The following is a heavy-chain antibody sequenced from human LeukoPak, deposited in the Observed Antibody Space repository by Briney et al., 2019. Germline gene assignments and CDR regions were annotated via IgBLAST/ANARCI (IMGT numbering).Heavy chain of an antibody. D-gene: IGHD3-22*01. CDR2: IYHSGST. J-gene: IGHJ4*02. V-gene: IGHV4-59*01. CDR1: GDFISSNY. CDR3: ARVSRVISDSSGYYYFDY. Sequence: KTSETLSLTCTVSGDFISSNYWSWIRQPPREGLEWIGYIYHSGSTNYNPSLKSRVTISIDTSRKHFSLKLSSVTAADTAVYYCARVSRVISDSSGYYYFDYWGQGTLVTVSS.